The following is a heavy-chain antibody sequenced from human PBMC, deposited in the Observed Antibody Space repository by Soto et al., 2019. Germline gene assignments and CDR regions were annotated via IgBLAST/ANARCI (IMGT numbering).Heavy chain of an antibody. CDR3: ARSDAGVAAAGHFDY. CDR1: GYTFTGYY. CDR2: INPNSGGT. V-gene: IGHV1-2*04. J-gene: IGHJ4*02. Sequence: ASVKVSCKASGYTFTGYYMHWVRQAPGQGLEWMGWINPNSGGTNYAQKFQGWVTMTRDTSISTAYMELSRLRSDDTAVYYCARSDAGVAAAGHFDYWGQGTLVTVSS. D-gene: IGHD6-13*01.